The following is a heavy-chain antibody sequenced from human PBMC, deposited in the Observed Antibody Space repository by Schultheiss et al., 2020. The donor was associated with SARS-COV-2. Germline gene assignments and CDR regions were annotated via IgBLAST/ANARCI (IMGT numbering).Heavy chain of an antibody. CDR3: ARDAVVVVAADYFDY. D-gene: IGHD2-15*01. J-gene: IGHJ4*02. V-gene: IGHV3-48*03. CDR1: GFTFSSYE. Sequence: GGSLRLSCAASGFTFSSYEMNWVRQAPGKGLEWVSYISSSGSTIYYADSVKGRFTISRDNAKNSLYLQMNSLRAEDTAVYYCARDAVVVVAADYFDYWGQGTLVTVSS. CDR2: ISSSGSTI.